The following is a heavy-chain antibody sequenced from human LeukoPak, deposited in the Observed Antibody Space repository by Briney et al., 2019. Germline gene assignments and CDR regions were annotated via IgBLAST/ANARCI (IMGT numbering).Heavy chain of an antibody. V-gene: IGHV4-34*01. J-gene: IGHJ4*01. CDR2: INHSGNT. Sequence: PSETLSLTCAVYGGSFSNYYWTWIRQPPGKGLEWIGEINHSGNTNYNLSLKSRVTISVDTSKNQFTLKLSSVTAADTAVYYCARGRRLGYGGNSVDYWGHGTLVTVSS. CDR1: GGSFSNYY. CDR3: ARGRRLGYGGNSVDY. D-gene: IGHD4-23*01.